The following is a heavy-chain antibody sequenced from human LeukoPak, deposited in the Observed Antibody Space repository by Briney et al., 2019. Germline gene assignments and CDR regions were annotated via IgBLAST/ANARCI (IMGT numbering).Heavy chain of an antibody. J-gene: IGHJ5*02. V-gene: IGHV1-2*02. CDR3: ARDTSYGGNSIA. D-gene: IGHD4-23*01. CDR2: INPNSGGT. Sequence: ASVKVSCKASGYTFTSYYMHWVRQAPGQGLEWMGWINPNSGGTNYAQKFQGRVTMTRDTSIRIAYMELSSLRSDDTAVYYCARDTSYGGNSIAWGQGTLVTVSS. CDR1: GYTFTSYY.